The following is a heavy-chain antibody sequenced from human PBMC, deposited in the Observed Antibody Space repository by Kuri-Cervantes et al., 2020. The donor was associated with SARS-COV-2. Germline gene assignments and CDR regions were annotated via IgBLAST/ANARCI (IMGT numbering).Heavy chain of an antibody. D-gene: IGHD2-2*01. CDR3: ARKSACSSTSCYPGAFDY. J-gene: IGHJ4*02. CDR1: GGSFSGYY. Sequence: SETLSLTCAVYGGSFSGYYWSWIRQPPGKGLEWIGEINHSGSTNYNPSLKSRVTISVDTSKNQFSLKLSSVTAADTAVYYCARKSACSSTSCYPGAFDYWGQGTLVTGSS. CDR2: INHSGST. V-gene: IGHV4-34*01.